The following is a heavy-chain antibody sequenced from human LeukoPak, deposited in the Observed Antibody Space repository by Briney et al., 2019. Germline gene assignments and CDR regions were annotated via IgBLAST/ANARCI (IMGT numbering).Heavy chain of an antibody. CDR1: GFTFSSYW. J-gene: IGHJ4*02. CDR2: INSDGSST. D-gene: IGHD3-10*01. CDR3: VLYGSGSSFDY. Sequence: GGSLRLSCAASGFTFSSYWMHWVRQAPGKGLVWVSRINSDGSSTGYADSVKGRFTISRDNAKNTLYLQMNSLRAEDTAVYYCVLYGSGSSFDYWGQGTLVTVSS. V-gene: IGHV3-74*01.